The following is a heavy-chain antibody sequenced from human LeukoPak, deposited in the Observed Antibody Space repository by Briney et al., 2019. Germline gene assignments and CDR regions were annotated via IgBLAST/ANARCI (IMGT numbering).Heavy chain of an antibody. Sequence: ASVKVSCKASGGTFSSYAISWVRQAPGQGLEWMGGIIPIFGTANYAQEFQGRVTITADESTSTAYMELSSLRSEDTAVYYCARRLFSSGYYYYFDYWGQGTLVTVSS. J-gene: IGHJ4*02. D-gene: IGHD3-22*01. V-gene: IGHV1-69*01. CDR1: GGTFSSYA. CDR3: ARRLFSSGYYYYFDY. CDR2: IIPIFGTA.